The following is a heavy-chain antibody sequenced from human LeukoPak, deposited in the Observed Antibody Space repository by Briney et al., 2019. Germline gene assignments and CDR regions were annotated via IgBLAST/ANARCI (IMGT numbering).Heavy chain of an antibody. CDR3: ARVYGDYGRATTQTDWYFDL. CDR2: ISSNGGST. D-gene: IGHD4-17*01. Sequence: GGSLRLSCAASGFTFSSYAMHWVHQAPGKGLEYVSAISSNGGSTYYANSVKGRFTISRDNSKNTLYLQMGSLRAEDMAVYYCARVYGDYGRATTQTDWYFDLWGRGTLVTVSS. V-gene: IGHV3-64*01. J-gene: IGHJ2*01. CDR1: GFTFSSYA.